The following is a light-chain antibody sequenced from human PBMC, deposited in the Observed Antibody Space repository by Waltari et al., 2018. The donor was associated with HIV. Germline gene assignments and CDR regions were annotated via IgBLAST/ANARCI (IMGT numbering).Light chain of an antibody. CDR2: AAS. CDR1: QSISHN. Sequence: DIQMTQSPSSMSACVGERVTSTCRASQSISHNVNLYLHKPGRATMLLIYAASSLQSGVPSRFSGSGSGTAFTLTISSLQPEDFATYYCQQSFRGLTFGGGTKVETK. V-gene: IGKV1-39*01. CDR3: QQSFRGLT. J-gene: IGKJ4*01.